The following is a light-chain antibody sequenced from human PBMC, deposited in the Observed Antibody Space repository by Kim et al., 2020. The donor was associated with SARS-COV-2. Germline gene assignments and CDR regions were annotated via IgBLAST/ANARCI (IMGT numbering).Light chain of an antibody. J-gene: IGLJ2*01. CDR1: SLRTYY. CDR2: GKN. Sequence: VALGQTVRITCQGDSLRTYYATWYQQKPGQAPIRVIYGKNNRHSGIPDRFSGSSSGNTASLTITGTQAGDEADYYCNSRDSNNNVVFGGGTQLTVL. CDR3: NSRDSNNNVV. V-gene: IGLV3-19*01.